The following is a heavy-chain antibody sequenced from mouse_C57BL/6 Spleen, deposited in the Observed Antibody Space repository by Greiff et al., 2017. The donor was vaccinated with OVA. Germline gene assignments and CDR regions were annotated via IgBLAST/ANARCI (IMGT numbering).Heavy chain of an antibody. CDR2: IDPENGDT. J-gene: IGHJ3*01. D-gene: IGHD4-1*02. V-gene: IGHV14-4*01. Sequence: VQLQQSGAELVRPGASVKLSCTASGFNIKDDYMHWVKQRPEQGLEWIGWIDPENGDTEYASKFQGKATITADTSSNTAYPQLSSLTSEDTAVYYCTPQLGRGFAYWGQGTLVTVSA. CDR1: GFNIKDDY. CDR3: TPQLGRGFAY.